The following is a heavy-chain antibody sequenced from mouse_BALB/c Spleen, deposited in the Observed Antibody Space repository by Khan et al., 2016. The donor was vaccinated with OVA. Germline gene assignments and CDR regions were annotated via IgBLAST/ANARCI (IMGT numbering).Heavy chain of an antibody. D-gene: IGHD1-1*02. CDR3: ARNRNGYFDY. CDR1: GFSLTNYG. CDR2: IRSRGIT. Sequence: QVQLQQSGPGLVQPSQSLYITCTVSGFSLTNYGVHWVRQSPGKGLEWLGVIRSRGITDYNATFISSLSIIRDNSKSQVFLKMNSRQTNDTAIYYCARNRNGYFDYWGQGTTLTVSS. V-gene: IGHV2-2*02. J-gene: IGHJ2*01.